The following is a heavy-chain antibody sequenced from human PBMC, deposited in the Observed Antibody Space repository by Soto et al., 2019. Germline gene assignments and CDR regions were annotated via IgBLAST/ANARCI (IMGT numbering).Heavy chain of an antibody. CDR1: GFTFSDNY. Sequence: EVQLVESWGDLVQPGGSLRLSCAASGFTFSDNYRDWVRQAPGKGPEWVGRVKNKANSYTTEYAASVKGRFTISRDDSKHSLYLQMNSLTPEDTAVYYCARVALRTGAYRRVFDCWGQGTL. CDR2: VKNKANSYTT. V-gene: IGHV3-72*01. J-gene: IGHJ4*02. D-gene: IGHD3-16*01. CDR3: ARVALRTGAYRRVFDC.